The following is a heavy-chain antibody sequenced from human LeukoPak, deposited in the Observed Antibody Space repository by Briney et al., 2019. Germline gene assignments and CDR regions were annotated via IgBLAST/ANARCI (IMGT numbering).Heavy chain of an antibody. J-gene: IGHJ4*02. Sequence: SETLSLTCTVSGGSISSSSYYWGWIRRPPGKGLEWIGRIYTSGSTNYNPSLKSRVTMSVDTSKNQFSLKLSSVTAADTAVYYCASTPLSNYDILTGYYRWGQGTLVTVSS. D-gene: IGHD3-9*01. V-gene: IGHV4-39*07. CDR1: GGSISSSSYY. CDR3: ASTPLSNYDILTGYYR. CDR2: IYTSGST.